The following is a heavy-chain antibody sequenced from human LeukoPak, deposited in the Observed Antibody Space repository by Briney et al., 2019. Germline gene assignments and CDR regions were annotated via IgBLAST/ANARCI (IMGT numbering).Heavy chain of an antibody. V-gene: IGHV4-39*01. J-gene: IGHJ4*02. CDR2: SYNTETT. CDR1: GGSIMSNGYY. D-gene: IGHD6-6*01. CDR3: ARRHTSSSGFDY. Sequence: SETLSLTCTVSGGSIMSNGYYWGWIRQPPGKGLEWIVSSYNTETTYYNPSLKRRVTLSVDTFNNQFSLRLTSVTAADTAVYYCARRHTSSSGFDYWGQGNLVTVSS.